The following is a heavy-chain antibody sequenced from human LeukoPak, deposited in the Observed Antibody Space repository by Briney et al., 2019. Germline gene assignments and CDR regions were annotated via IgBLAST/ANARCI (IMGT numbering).Heavy chain of an antibody. D-gene: IGHD3-9*01. CDR1: GGSISSYY. Sequence: SETLSLTCTVSGGSISSYYWSWIRQPPGKGLEWIGYIYYSGSTNYNPSLKSRVTISVDTSKNQFSLKLSSVTAADTAVYYCARGDYDILTGTGLIDAFDNWGQGTLVTVSS. CDR3: ARGDYDILTGTGLIDAFDN. J-gene: IGHJ4*02. CDR2: IYYSGST. V-gene: IGHV4-59*01.